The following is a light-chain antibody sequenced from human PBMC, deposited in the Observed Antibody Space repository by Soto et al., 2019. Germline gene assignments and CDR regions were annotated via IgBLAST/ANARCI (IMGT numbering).Light chain of an antibody. J-gene: IGLJ2*01. CDR3: SSYAGSSTHVV. V-gene: IGLV2-14*01. CDR1: SSDVGGYNY. Sequence: QSALTQPASVSGSPGQSITISCTGTSSDVGGYNYVSWYQQHPGKAPKLMIYEVSNRPSGVSNRFSGSKSGNTASLTISGRQAADEADYYCSSYAGSSTHVVFGGGTKLTVL. CDR2: EVS.